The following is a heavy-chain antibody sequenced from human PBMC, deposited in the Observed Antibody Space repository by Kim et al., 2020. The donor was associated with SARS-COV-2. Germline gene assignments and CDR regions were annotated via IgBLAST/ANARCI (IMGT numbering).Heavy chain of an antibody. D-gene: IGHD3-22*01. J-gene: IGHJ6*02. CDR3: TTEVYYYDSSGYYMDYHGMDV. CDR2: IKSKTDGGTT. Sequence: GGSLRLSCAASGFTFSNAWMSWVRQAPGKGLEWVGRIKSKTDGGTTDYAAPVKGRFTISRDDSKNTLYLQMNSLKTEDTAVYYCTTEVYYYDSSGYYMDYHGMDVWGQGTTVTVSS. CDR1: GFTFSNAW. V-gene: IGHV3-15*01.